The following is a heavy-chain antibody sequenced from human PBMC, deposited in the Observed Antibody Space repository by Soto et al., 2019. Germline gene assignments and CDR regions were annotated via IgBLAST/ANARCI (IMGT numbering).Heavy chain of an antibody. J-gene: IGHJ4*02. V-gene: IGHV3-23*01. CDR1: GFTFSSYA. Sequence: PGGSLRLSCAASGFTFSSYAMSWVRQAPGKGLEWVSAISGSGGSTYYADSVKGRFTISRDNSKNTLYLQMNSLRAEDTAVYYCAKDSPRMVRGVIGWFFDYWGQGTLVTVSS. CDR3: AKDSPRMVRGVIGWFFDY. CDR2: ISGSGGST. D-gene: IGHD3-10*01.